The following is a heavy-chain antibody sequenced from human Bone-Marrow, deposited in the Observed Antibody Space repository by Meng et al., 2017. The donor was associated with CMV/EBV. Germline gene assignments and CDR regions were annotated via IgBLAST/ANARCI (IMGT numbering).Heavy chain of an antibody. CDR3: ARDEGGYFDY. CDR2: IYYSGST. J-gene: IGHJ4*02. CDR1: GGSISSYY. V-gene: IGHV4-59*01. Sequence: GSLRLSCTVSGGSISSYYWSWIRQPPGKGLEWIGYIYYSGSTNYNPSLKSRVTISVDTSKNQFSLKLSSVTAADTAVYYCARDEGGYFDYWGQATLVTVSS.